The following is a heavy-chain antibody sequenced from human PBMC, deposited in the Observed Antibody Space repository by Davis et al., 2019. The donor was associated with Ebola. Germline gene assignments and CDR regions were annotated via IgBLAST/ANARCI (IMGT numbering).Heavy chain of an antibody. V-gene: IGHV3-30*02. J-gene: IGHJ5*02. CDR2: IRSDGNNK. D-gene: IGHD2-15*01. CDR3: AKDESSCSGGTCYFNWFDP. CDR1: GFTFNIYG. Sequence: GESLKISCAASGFTFNIYGMHWVRQAPGKGLEWVAFIRSDGNNKDYADSVKGRYTLSRDNSKNTLDLQMNSLRPEDTAVYYCAKDESSCSGGTCYFNWFDPWGQGTLVTVSS.